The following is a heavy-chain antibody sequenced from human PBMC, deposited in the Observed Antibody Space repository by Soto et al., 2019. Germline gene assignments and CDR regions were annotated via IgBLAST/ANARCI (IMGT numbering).Heavy chain of an antibody. CDR3: ARDRNYGNYYYGMDV. Sequence: SVKVSCKASGGTFSSYAISWVRQAPGQGLEWMGGIIPIFGTANYAQKFQGRVTITADESTSTAYMELSSLRSEDTAVYYCARDRNYGNYYYGMDVWGQGTTVTVSS. CDR2: IIPIFGTA. CDR1: GGTFSSYA. J-gene: IGHJ6*02. D-gene: IGHD4-17*01. V-gene: IGHV1-69*13.